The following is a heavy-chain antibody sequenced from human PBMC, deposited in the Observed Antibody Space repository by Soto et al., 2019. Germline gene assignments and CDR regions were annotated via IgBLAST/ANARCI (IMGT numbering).Heavy chain of an antibody. V-gene: IGHV1-69*06. Sequence: SVKVSCKASGGTFSSYAISWVRQAPGQGLEWMGGIIPIFGTANYAQKFQGRVTITADKSTSTAYMELSSLRSEDTAVYYCARVVTIFGAITIPLTVFIDAFEICEKDTMAT. J-gene: IGHJ3*02. D-gene: IGHD3-3*01. CDR2: IIPIFGTA. CDR1: GGTFSSYA. CDR3: ARVVTIFGAITIPLTVFIDAFEI.